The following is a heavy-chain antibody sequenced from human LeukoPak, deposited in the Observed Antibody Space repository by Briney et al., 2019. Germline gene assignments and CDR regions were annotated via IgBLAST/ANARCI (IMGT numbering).Heavy chain of an antibody. J-gene: IGHJ4*02. CDR3: ARVRDAYNHPVVYFDY. V-gene: IGHV3-7*05. Sequence: GGSLRLSCAASGFTFSIYWMSWVRQPPGRGLEWVAHIKPDGSEKYYVDSVKGRFTISRDNAKNSLYLQMNSLRVEDTAVYYCARVRDAYNHPVVYFDYWGQGTLVTVSS. CDR2: IKPDGSEK. CDR1: GFTFSIYW. D-gene: IGHD5-24*01.